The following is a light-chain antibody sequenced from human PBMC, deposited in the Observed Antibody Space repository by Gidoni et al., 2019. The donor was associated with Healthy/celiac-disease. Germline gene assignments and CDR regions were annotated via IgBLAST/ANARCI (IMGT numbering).Light chain of an antibody. CDR2: EVS. Sequence: QSALTQPHSAAGSPGQAVTISCTGPSSDVGGYNYFSWYQQHPGKSPKLMIYEVSKRPSGVPDRFSCSKSGNTASLTVSGLQAEDEADYYCSSYAGSNNLVFGGGTKLTVL. CDR3: SSYAGSNNLV. V-gene: IGLV2-8*01. J-gene: IGLJ2*01. CDR1: SSDVGGYNY.